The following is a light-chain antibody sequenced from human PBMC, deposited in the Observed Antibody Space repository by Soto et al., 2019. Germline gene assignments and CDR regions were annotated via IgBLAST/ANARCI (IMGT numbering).Light chain of an antibody. Sequence: QSALTQPPSASGSPGQSVTISCTGTSSDVGGYKYVSWYQQHPGKVPKLMIYEVSKRPSGVPDRFSGSKSGNTASLTVSGLQAKDEADYYCSSYAGSNTDYVFGTGTQLTVL. CDR3: SSYAGSNTDYV. J-gene: IGLJ6*01. V-gene: IGLV2-8*01. CDR1: SSDVGGYKY. CDR2: EVS.